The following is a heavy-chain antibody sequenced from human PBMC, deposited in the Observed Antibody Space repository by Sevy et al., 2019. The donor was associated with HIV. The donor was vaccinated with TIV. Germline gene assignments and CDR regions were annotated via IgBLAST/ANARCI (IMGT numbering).Heavy chain of an antibody. CDR1: GYTFTSYD. CDR2: MNPNSGNT. Sequence: ASVKVSCKASGYTFTSYDINWVRQATGQGLEWMGWMNPNSGNTGYAQKFQGRVTMTRNTSISTAYMELGSLRSEDTAVYYCTRGPPRHDSSGYYFRHYYYGMDVWDQGTTVTVSS. CDR3: TRGPPRHDSSGYYFRHYYYGMDV. J-gene: IGHJ6*02. V-gene: IGHV1-8*01. D-gene: IGHD3-22*01.